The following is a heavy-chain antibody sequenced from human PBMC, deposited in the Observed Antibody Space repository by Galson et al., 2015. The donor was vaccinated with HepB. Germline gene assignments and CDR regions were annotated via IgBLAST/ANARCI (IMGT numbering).Heavy chain of an antibody. V-gene: IGHV1-2*04. J-gene: IGHJ4*02. CDR2: INPNSGGT. CDR1: GYTFTGYY. Sequence: SVKVSCKASGYTFTGYYMHWVRQAPGQGLEWMGWINPNSGGTNYAQKFQGWVTMTRDTSISTAYMELSRLRSDDTAAYYCARARARYNWNEVGYWGQGTLVTVSS. CDR3: ARARARYNWNEVGY. D-gene: IGHD1-1*01.